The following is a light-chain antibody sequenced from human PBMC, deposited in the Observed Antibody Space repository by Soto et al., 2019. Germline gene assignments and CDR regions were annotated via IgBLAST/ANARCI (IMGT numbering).Light chain of an antibody. CDR2: TAS. CDR1: QGITNY. V-gene: IGKV1-9*01. CDR3: QQYTSYSWT. Sequence: DVQLTQSPSFLSASVGDRVTITCRASQGITNYLAWYQQKPGKAPKPLIYTASTLQSGVPSRFSGSGAGAEFTLTISSLQPADLATYYCQQYTSYSWTFGQGTKVDIK. J-gene: IGKJ1*01.